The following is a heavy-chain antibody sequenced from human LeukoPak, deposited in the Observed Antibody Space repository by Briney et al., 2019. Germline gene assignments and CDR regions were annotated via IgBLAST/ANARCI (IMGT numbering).Heavy chain of an antibody. CDR3: ARGLGPETQLCYY. CDR2: IIPIFGTA. D-gene: IGHD5-18*01. V-gene: IGHV1-69*13. J-gene: IGHJ4*02. Sequence: SVKVSCKASGGTFSSYAISWVRQVPGQGLEWMGGIIPIFGTANYAQKFQGRVTITADESTSTAYMELSSLRSEDTAVYYCARGLGPETQLCYYWGQGTLVTVSS. CDR1: GGTFSSYA.